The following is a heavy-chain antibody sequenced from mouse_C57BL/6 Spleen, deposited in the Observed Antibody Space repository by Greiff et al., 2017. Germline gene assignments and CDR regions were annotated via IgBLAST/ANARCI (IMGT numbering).Heavy chain of an antibody. Sequence: EVQLQESGEGLVKPGGSLKLSCAASGFTFSSYAMSWVRQTPEKRLEWVAYISSGGDYIYYADTVKGRFTISRDNARNTLYLQMSSLKSEDTAMYYCTRDNYGSAWFAYWGQGTLVTVSA. CDR3: TRDNYGSAWFAY. D-gene: IGHD1-1*01. CDR1: GFTFSSYA. V-gene: IGHV5-9-1*02. J-gene: IGHJ3*01. CDR2: ISSGGDYI.